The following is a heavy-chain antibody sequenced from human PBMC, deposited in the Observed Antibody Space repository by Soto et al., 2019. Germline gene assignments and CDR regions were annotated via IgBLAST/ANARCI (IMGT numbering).Heavy chain of an antibody. J-gene: IGHJ4*02. CDR2: INAGNGNT. V-gene: IGHV1-3*01. CDR1: GYTFTSYA. CDR3: ARDHGSIAVAGTPAFGY. D-gene: IGHD6-19*01. Sequence: ASVKVSCKASGYTFTSYAMHWVRQAPGQRLEWMGWINAGNGNTKYSQKFQGRVTITRDTSASTAYMELSSLRSEDTAVYYCARDHGSIAVAGTPAFGYWGQGTLVTVSS.